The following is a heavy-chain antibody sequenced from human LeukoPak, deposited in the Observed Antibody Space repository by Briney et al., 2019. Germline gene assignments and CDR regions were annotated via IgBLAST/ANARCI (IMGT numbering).Heavy chain of an antibody. CDR3: ARVMSGYDDFDY. CDR2: INPNSGGT. Sequence: ASVKVSCKASGYTFTGYYMHWVRQAPGQGLEWMGWINPNSGGTNYAQKFQGRVTMTRDTSISTAYMELSRLRSDDAAVYYCARVMSGYDDFDYWGQGTLVTVSS. D-gene: IGHD5-12*01. J-gene: IGHJ4*02. CDR1: GYTFTGYY. V-gene: IGHV1-2*02.